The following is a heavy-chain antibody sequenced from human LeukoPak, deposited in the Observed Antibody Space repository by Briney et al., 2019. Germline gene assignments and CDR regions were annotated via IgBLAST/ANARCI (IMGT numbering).Heavy chain of an antibody. V-gene: IGHV3-21*04. CDR1: GFTFSSYN. D-gene: IGHD3-10*01. Sequence: GGSLRLSCAASGFTFSSYNMNWVRQAPGKGLEWVSSISSTSSYIYYADSVKGRFTISRDNAKNSLYLQMNSLRAEDTAVYYCAKAVWFGGPFDYWGQGTLVTVSS. CDR2: ISSTSSYI. J-gene: IGHJ4*02. CDR3: AKAVWFGGPFDY.